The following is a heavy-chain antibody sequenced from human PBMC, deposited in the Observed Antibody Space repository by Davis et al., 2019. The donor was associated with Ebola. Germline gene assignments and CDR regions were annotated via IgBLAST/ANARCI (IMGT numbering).Heavy chain of an antibody. Sequence: ASVKVSCKASGYTFIDYFVHWVRQAPGQGPEYMGMINPMSGDIIYAQKFQGRVTITADKSTSTAYMELSSLRSEDTAVYYCARNGNYDFWSGYYDDYYYYYGMDVWGQGTTVTVSS. D-gene: IGHD3-3*01. V-gene: IGHV1-46*01. CDR3: ARNGNYDFWSGYYDDYYYYYGMDV. J-gene: IGHJ6*02. CDR2: INPMSGDI. CDR1: GYTFIDYF.